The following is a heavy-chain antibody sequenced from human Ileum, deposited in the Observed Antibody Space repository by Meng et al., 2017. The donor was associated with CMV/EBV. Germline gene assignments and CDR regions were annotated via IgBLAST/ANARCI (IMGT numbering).Heavy chain of an antibody. CDR3: ARGRWLDP. V-gene: IGHV3-66*02. J-gene: IGHJ5*02. Sequence: PGGSLTLSCEVSGFSVSNNYMTWVRQSPGKGLEYVSMFYSIGSYSDSVKGRFTIARDNSKNVIYLHMKSLIVEDTATYYCARGRWLDPWGQGTLVTVSS. CDR2: FYSIG. CDR1: GFSVSNNY.